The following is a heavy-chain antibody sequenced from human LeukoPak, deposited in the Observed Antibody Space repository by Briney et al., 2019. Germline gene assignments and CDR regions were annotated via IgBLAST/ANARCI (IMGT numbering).Heavy chain of an antibody. D-gene: IGHD6-19*01. CDR2: IYYSGST. CDR3: ATTSGGWYRGPGDFFDY. Sequence: PSETLSLTCTVSGGSISSSSYYWGWIRQPPGKGLEWIGSIYYSGSTYYNPSLKSRVTISVDTSKNQFSLKLSSVTAADTAVYYCATTSGGWYRGPGDFFDYWGQGTLVTVSS. CDR1: GGSISSSSYY. V-gene: IGHV4-39*01. J-gene: IGHJ4*02.